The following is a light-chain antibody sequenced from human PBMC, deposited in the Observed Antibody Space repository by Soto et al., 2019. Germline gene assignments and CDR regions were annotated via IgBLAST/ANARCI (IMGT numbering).Light chain of an antibody. CDR2: GAS. CDR3: QEYNNWSYT. V-gene: IGKV3-15*01. J-gene: IGKJ2*01. CDR1: QSVSSN. Sequence: IVLTQSPATPSLSPGERATLSCRASQSVSSNLLVWYQQHPGQAPRLLIYGASTRATGIPARFSGSGSGTEFTLTISSLQSEDFAVYYCQEYNNWSYTFGQGTKVDIK.